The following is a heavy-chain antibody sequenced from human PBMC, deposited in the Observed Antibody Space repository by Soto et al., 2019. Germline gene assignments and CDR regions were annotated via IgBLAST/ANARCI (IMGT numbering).Heavy chain of an antibody. J-gene: IGHJ4*02. CDR3: ERVVEWLFMSDY. V-gene: IGHV3-74*01. CDR1: GFTFSSYW. CDR2: INSDGSTT. Sequence: GGSLRLSCAASGFTFSSYWMHWVRQAPGKGLVWVSHINSDGSTTSYADSVKGRFTISRDNAKNTLYLQMNSLRAEDTAVYYCERVVEWLFMSDYWGKGTLVTVSS. D-gene: IGHD3-3*01.